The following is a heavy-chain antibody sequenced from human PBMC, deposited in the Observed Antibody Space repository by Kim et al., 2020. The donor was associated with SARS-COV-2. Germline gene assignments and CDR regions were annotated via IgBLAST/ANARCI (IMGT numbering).Heavy chain of an antibody. Sequence: GGSLRLSCAASGFSFSEWWMDWVRQAPGKGPEWVARIDNDGTTTLYADSVKGRFTISRDNSKNTLYLQMTGLRADDTGVYYCTRGPFWGKGTLVTVSS. J-gene: IGHJ4*02. CDR2: IDNDGTTT. V-gene: IGHV3-74*01. CDR3: TRGPF. CDR1: GFSFSEWW.